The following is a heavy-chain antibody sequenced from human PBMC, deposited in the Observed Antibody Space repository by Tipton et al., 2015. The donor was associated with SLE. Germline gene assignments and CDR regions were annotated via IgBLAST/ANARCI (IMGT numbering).Heavy chain of an antibody. J-gene: IGHJ5*02. CDR2: INSDGSIT. Sequence: SLRLSCAAPGFSISTYWMHWVRQVPGKGLVWVSHINSDGSITNYADYVKGRFTISRDNAKNTLYLQMHSLGVEDSAVYYCSAWFNQWGQGTMVTVSS. V-gene: IGHV3-74*01. CDR3: SAWFNQ. CDR1: GFSISTYW.